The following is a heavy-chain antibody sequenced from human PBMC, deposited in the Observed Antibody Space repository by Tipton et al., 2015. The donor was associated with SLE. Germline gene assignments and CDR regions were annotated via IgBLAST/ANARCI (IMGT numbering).Heavy chain of an antibody. Sequence: TLSLTCTVSGGSISSYYWSWIRQPPGKGLEWIGSISYSGSTYYNPSLKSRVTISVDTSKNQFSLKLSSVTAADTAVYYCAAWGYGYFDYWGQGTLVTVSS. CDR1: GGSISSYY. J-gene: IGHJ4*02. CDR2: ISYSGST. V-gene: IGHV4-59*04. CDR3: AAWGYGYFDY. D-gene: IGHD7-27*01.